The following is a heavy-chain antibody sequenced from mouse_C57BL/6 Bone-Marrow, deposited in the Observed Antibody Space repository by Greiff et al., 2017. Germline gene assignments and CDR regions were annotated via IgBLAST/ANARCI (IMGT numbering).Heavy chain of an antibody. J-gene: IGHJ3*01. CDR1: GYTFTSYG. Sequence: VQLQQSGAELARPGASVKLSCKASGYTFTSYGISWVKQRTGQGLEWIGEIYPRSGNTYYNEKFKGKATLTADKSSSTAYMELRSLTSEDSAVYFCARGLYDYEAWFAYWGQGTLVTVSA. CDR3: ARGLYDYEAWFAY. CDR2: IYPRSGNT. V-gene: IGHV1-81*01. D-gene: IGHD2-4*01.